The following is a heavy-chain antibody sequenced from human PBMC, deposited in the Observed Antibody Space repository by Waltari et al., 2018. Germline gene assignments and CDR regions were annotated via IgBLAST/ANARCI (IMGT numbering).Heavy chain of an antibody. CDR3: ASLSGDDDPDGMDV. V-gene: IGHV3-53*01. J-gene: IGHJ6*02. Sequence: EVQLVESGGGLIQPGGSLRLSCAASGFTVSSNYMSWVRQAPGKGLEWVSVIYSGGSTYYADSVKGRFTISRDNSKNTLYLQMNSLRAEDTAVYYCASLSGDDDPDGMDVWGQGTTVTVS. CDR2: IYSGGST. D-gene: IGHD5-12*01. CDR1: GFTVSSNY.